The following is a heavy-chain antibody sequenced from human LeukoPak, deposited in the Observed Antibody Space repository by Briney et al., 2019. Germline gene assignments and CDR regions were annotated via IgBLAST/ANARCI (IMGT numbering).Heavy chain of an antibody. Sequence: SETLSLTCVVSGDSISSGAYSWSWIRQPPGKGLEWIGYIFHTGSIFYNPSLKSRVTISVDISKNQFSLRLSSVTAADTAVYYCARELWFANAPGSWLDPWGQGTLVTVSS. CDR2: IFHTGSI. D-gene: IGHD3-10*01. CDR3: ARELWFANAPGSWLDP. J-gene: IGHJ5*02. CDR1: GDSISSGAYS. V-gene: IGHV4-30-2*01.